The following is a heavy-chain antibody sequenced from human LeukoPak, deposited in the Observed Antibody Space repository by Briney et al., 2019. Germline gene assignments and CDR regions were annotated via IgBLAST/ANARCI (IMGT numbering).Heavy chain of an antibody. CDR2: INWNGGGT. CDR3: ARPGDYRDHHYFQY. V-gene: IGHV3-20*01. CDR1: GFIFEHYG. J-gene: IGHJ4*02. D-gene: IGHD4-17*01. Sequence: PGGSLRLSCVASGFIFEHYGMDWVRHVPGKGLEWVSGINWNGGGTLYAESVRGRFTIPRDNDKNSLYLQMNSVRAEDTALYHCARPGDYRDHHYFQYWGGGALVSVPS.